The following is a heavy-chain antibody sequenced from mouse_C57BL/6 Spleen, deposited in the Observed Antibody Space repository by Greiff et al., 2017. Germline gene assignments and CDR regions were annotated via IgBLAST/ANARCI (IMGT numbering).Heavy chain of an antibody. D-gene: IGHD1-1*01. CDR3: AREDDYYGYAMDY. V-gene: IGHV5-15*01. J-gene: IGHJ4*01. CDR1: GFTFSDYG. Sequence: EVQLVESGGGLVQPGGSLKLSCAASGFTFSDYGMAWVRQAPRKGPEWVAFISNLAYSIYYADTVTGRFTISRENAKNTLYLEMSSLRSEDTAMYYCAREDDYYGYAMDYWGQGTSVTVSS. CDR2: ISNLAYSI.